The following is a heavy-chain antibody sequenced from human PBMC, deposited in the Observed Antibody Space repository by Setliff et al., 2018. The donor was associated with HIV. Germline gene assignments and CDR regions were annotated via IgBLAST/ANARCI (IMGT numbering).Heavy chain of an antibody. D-gene: IGHD2-8*01. Sequence: SETLSLTCTVSGGSIINHFWSWIRLPPGKGLEWIGYIYYSGSADYNRSLKSRVTISVDTSKSQISLKLSSVTAADTAVYYCARSRPRSMDFYMDVWGKGTTVTVSS. CDR1: GGSIINHF. V-gene: IGHV4-59*08. CDR2: IYYSGSA. J-gene: IGHJ6*03. CDR3: ARSRPRSMDFYMDV.